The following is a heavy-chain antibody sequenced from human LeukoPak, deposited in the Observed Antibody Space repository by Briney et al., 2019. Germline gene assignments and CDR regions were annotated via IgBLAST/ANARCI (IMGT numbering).Heavy chain of an antibody. J-gene: IGHJ4*02. CDR1: GYRFTSYW. CDR3: TVSLYVWGSHRPVYFDY. V-gene: IGHV5-51*01. Sequence: TGESLKISCRGSGYRFTSYWIGWVRQMPGKGLEWMGIIYPGDSDTRYSPSFQGQVTISADKSISTAYLQWSSLKASDTALYYCTVSLYVWGSHRPVYFDYWGQGTLVTVSS. D-gene: IGHD3-16*02. CDR2: IYPGDSDT.